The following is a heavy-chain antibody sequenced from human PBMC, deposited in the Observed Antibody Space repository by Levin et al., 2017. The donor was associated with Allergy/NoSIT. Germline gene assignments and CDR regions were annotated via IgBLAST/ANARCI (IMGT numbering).Heavy chain of an antibody. CDR3: AKDTGGSYYPYYAFDI. J-gene: IGHJ3*02. CDR2: ISWNSGSI. Sequence: LSLTCAASGFTFDDYAMHWVRQAPGKGLEWVSGISWNSGSIGYADSVKGRFTISRDNAKNSLYLQMNSLRAEDTALYYCAKDTGGSYYPYYAFDIWGQGTMVTVSS. V-gene: IGHV3-9*01. CDR1: GFTFDDYA. D-gene: IGHD1-26*01.